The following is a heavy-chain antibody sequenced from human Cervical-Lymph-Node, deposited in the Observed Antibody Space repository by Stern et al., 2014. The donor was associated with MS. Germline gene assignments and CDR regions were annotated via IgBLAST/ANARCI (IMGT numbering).Heavy chain of an antibody. CDR1: GYTFTGYY. CDR2: INPNRGGT. J-gene: IGHJ3*02. V-gene: IGHV1-2*06. Sequence: QLVQSGAEVKKPGASVKVSCKASGYTFTGYYMHWVRQAPGQGLEWMGRINPNRGGTNYAQKFQGRVTMTRDTSISTAYMELSRLISDDTAVYYCARGVGATWEDAFDIWGQGTMVTVSS. CDR3: ARGVGATWEDAFDI. D-gene: IGHD1-26*01.